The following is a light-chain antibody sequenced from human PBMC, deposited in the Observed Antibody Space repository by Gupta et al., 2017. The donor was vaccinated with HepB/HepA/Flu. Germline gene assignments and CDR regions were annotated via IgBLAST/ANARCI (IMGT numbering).Light chain of an antibody. V-gene: IGKV1-33*01. CDR1: QEISNY. CDR3: QQEDNLPLT. CDR2: DAS. J-gene: IGKJ4*01. Sequence: DIQMTQSPSSLSASVGDRVTITCQASQEISNYLNWYQQKPGKAPKLLIYDASKVETGVPSRFSGSGSGTDFTFTISSRQPEDFATYYCQQEDNLPLTFGRGTKVEIK.